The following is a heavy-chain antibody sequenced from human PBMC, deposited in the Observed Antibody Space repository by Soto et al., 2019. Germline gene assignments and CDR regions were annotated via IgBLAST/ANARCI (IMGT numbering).Heavy chain of an antibody. J-gene: IGHJ4*02. D-gene: IGHD3-22*01. CDR2: ISAYNGNT. V-gene: IGHV1-18*04. CDR3: ARALYYYDSSGYYAY. Sequence: ASVKVSCKASGYTFTSYGISWMRQAPGQGLEWMGWISAYNGNTNYAQKLQGRVTMTTDTSTSTAYMELRSLRSDDTAVYYCARALYYYDSSGYYAYWGQGTLVTVSS. CDR1: GYTFTSYG.